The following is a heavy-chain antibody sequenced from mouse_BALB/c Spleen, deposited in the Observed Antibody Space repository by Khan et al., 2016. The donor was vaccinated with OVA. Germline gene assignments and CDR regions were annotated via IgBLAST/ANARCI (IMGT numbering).Heavy chain of an antibody. CDR3: ARILGIYAMDY. J-gene: IGHJ4*01. V-gene: IGHV5-17*02. D-gene: IGHD1-1*02. CDR1: GFTFSSFG. CDR2: ISSGSNTI. Sequence: EVELVESGGGLVQPGGSRKLSCAASGFTFSSFGMFWIRQAPEKGLEWVAYISSGSNTIYYADTVKRRFITSRDNPKNTLFLQMTSLRSEDTAMYYCARILGIYAMDYWGQGTSVTVSS.